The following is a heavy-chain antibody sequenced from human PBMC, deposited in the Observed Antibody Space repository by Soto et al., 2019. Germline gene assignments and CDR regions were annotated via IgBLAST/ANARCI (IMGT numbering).Heavy chain of an antibody. D-gene: IGHD6-13*01. J-gene: IGHJ6*02. Sequence: QVQLVESGGGVVQPGRSLRLSCAASGFTFSSYGMHWVRQAPGKGLEWVAVIWYDGSNKYYADSVKGRFTISRDNSKNTLYLQMNSLRAEDTAVYYCARSGYTYGMDVWGQGTTVTVSS. V-gene: IGHV3-33*01. CDR2: IWYDGSNK. CDR3: ARSGYTYGMDV. CDR1: GFTFSSYG.